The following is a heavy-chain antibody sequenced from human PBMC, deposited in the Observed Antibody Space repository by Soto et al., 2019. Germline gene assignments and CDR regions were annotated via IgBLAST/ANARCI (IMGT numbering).Heavy chain of an antibody. D-gene: IGHD7-27*01. J-gene: IGHJ3*01. CDR1: GDSMNNYY. CDR2: ISATGTT. CDR3: ARDQSGAADL. V-gene: IGHV4-4*07. Sequence: QVQLQESGPGLLEPSETLSLTCRVSGDSMNNYYWSWIRQSAEKGLEWIGRISATGTTTYIPYLNSRLTLSVDTSKNQFSLNLKFVTAADTDVYFCARDQSGAADLWGQGTVVTVS.